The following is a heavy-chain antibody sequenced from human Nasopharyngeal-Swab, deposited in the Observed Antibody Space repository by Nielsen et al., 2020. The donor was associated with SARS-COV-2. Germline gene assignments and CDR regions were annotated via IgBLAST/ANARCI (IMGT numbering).Heavy chain of an antibody. CDR2: ISYDGSNK. V-gene: IGHV3-30-3*01. CDR3: ARVGLRFLEWLYNYYFDY. J-gene: IGHJ4*02. Sequence: GSPRLSCAASGFTFSSYAMHWVRQAPGKGLEWVAVISYDGSNKYYADSVKGRFTISRDNSKNTLYLQMNSLRAEDTAVYYCARVGLRFLEWLYNYYFDYWGQGTLVTVSS. CDR1: GFTFSSYA. D-gene: IGHD3-3*01.